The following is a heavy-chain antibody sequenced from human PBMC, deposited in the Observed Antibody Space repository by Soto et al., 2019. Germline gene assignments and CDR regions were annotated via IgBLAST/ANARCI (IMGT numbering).Heavy chain of an antibody. CDR1: GFTFGDYA. Sequence: GGSLRLSCTASGFTFGDYAMSWFRQAPGKGLEWVGFIRSKAYGGTTEYAASVKGRFTISRDDSKSIAYLQMNSLKTEDTAVYXXXXGXGWHXXWGQRTXVXVSX. CDR3: XXGXGWHXX. CDR2: IRSKAYGGTT. V-gene: IGHV3-49*03. D-gene: IGHD6-19*01. J-gene: IGHJ1*01.